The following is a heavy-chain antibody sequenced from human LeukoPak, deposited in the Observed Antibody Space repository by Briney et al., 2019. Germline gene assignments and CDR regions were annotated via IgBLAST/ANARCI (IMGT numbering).Heavy chain of an antibody. CDR3: ARADRLVACDY. J-gene: IGHJ4*02. D-gene: IGHD6-19*01. CDR2: INTNTGNP. CDR1: GYTFTGYY. V-gene: IGHV7-4-1*02. Sequence: APVKVSCKASGYTFTGYYMHWVRQAPGQGLEWMGWINTNTGNPTYAQGFTGRFVFSLDTSVSTAYLQISSLKAEDTAVYYCARADRLVACDYWGQGALVTVSS.